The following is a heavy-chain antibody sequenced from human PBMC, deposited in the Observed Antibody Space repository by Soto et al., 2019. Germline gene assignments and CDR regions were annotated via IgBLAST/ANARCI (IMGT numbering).Heavy chain of an antibody. CDR3: TTDWREHGYSGQLYPSHYYYYGMDV. CDR1: GFTFSNAW. V-gene: IGHV3-15*07. J-gene: IGHJ6*02. CDR2: VKSKTDGGTT. Sequence: GGSLRLSCAASGFTFSNAWMNWVRQAPGKGLEWVGRVKSKTDGGTTDYAAPVKGRFTISRDDSKNTLYLQMNSLKTEDTAVYYCTTDWREHGYSGQLYPSHYYYYGMDVWGQGTTVTVSS. D-gene: IGHD5-12*01.